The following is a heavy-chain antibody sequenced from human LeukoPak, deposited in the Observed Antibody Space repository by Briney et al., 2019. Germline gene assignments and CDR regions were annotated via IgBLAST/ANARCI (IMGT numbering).Heavy chain of an antibody. D-gene: IGHD5-18*01. CDR2: INHSGST. J-gene: IGHJ3*02. CDR3: ARGSGCSYVLSFDI. V-gene: IGHV4-34*01. CDR1: GGSFSGYY. Sequence: PSETLSLTCAVYGGSFSGYYWSWIRQPPGKGLEWIGEINHSGSTNYNPSLKSRVTISVDTSKNQFSLKLSSVTAADTAVYYCARGSGCSYVLSFDIWGQGTMVTVSS.